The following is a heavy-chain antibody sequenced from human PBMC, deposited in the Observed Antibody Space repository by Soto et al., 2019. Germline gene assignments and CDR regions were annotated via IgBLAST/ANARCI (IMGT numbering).Heavy chain of an antibody. Sequence: QVQLQESGPGLVKPSQTLSLTCTVSGGSISSGGYYWSWIRQHPGKGLEWIGYIYYSGSTYYNPSLKSRVXIXVXXSKNQFSLTLSSVTATDTAVYYCATIAAAGTGRDYWGQGTLVTVSS. CDR2: IYYSGST. J-gene: IGHJ4*02. D-gene: IGHD6-13*01. CDR3: ATIAAAGTGRDY. CDR1: GGSISSGGYY. V-gene: IGHV4-31*03.